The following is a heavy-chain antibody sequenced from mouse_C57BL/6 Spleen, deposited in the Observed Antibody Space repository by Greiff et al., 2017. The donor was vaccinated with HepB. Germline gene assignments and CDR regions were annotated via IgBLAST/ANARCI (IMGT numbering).Heavy chain of an antibody. CDR3: ASHYDYDYYYAMDY. CDR1: GYSFTDYN. J-gene: IGHJ4*01. CDR2: INPNYGTT. V-gene: IGHV1-39*01. Sequence: VQLQQSGPELVKPGASVKISCKASGYSFTDYNMNWVKQSNGKSLEWIGVINPNYGTTSYNQKFKGKATLTVDQSSSTAYMQLNSLTSEDSAVYYCASHYDYDYYYAMDYWGQGTSVTVSS. D-gene: IGHD2-4*01.